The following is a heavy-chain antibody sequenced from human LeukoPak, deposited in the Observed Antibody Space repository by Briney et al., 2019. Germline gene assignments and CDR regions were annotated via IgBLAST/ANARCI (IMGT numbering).Heavy chain of an antibody. CDR1: GFTFSSYS. Sequence: GGSLRLSCAASGFTFSSYSMNWVRQAPGKGLEWVSYISSSSSTIYYADSVKGRFTISRDNAKNSLYLQMNSLRDEDTAVYYCARENIVVVTAIRDAFEIWGQGTMVTVSS. CDR3: ARENIVVVTAIRDAFEI. J-gene: IGHJ3*02. CDR2: ISSSSSTI. V-gene: IGHV3-48*02. D-gene: IGHD2-21*02.